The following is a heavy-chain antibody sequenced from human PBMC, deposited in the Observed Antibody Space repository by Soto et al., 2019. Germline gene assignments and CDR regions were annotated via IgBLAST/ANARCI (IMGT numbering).Heavy chain of an antibody. J-gene: IGHJ6*02. Sequence: GGSLRLSCAASGFTFSSYDMHWVRQATGKGLEWVSAIGTAGDTYYPGSVKGRFTISRENAKNSLYLQMNSLRAEDTAVYYCARGGEVRCSSTSCYPIYYGMDVWGQGTTVTVSS. CDR2: IGTAGDT. V-gene: IGHV3-13*01. D-gene: IGHD2-2*01. CDR3: ARGGEVRCSSTSCYPIYYGMDV. CDR1: GFTFSSYD.